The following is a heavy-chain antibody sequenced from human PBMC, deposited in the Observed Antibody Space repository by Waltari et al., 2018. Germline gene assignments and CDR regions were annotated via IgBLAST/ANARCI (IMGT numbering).Heavy chain of an antibody. V-gene: IGHV3-74*01. Sequence: EMQLVESGGGLIQPGGSLRLPCEGSGFTFRNYWMHWIRQAPGKGLAWVGRVNSDGSSTFYAESVKGRFTVSRDSARNTLLLQMNSLRLEDTAVYFCTREHGAVAGSYFFFGMDVWGQGTTVTVSS. CDR1: GFTFRNYW. CDR3: TREHGAVAGSYFFFGMDV. CDR2: VNSDGSST. J-gene: IGHJ6*02. D-gene: IGHD6-19*01.